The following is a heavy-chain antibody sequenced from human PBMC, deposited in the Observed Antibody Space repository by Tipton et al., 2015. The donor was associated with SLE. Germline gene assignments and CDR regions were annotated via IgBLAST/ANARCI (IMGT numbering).Heavy chain of an antibody. CDR1: GGSISSSGYY. V-gene: IGHV4-39*02. Sequence: TLSLTCSVSGGSISSSGYYWGWIRQPPGKGLEWIGSIYYSGSTYYNPSLKSRVTISVDTSKNQFSLKLSSVTAADTAVYYCAREVAAQAAFDIWGQGTMVTVSS. CDR2: IYYSGST. J-gene: IGHJ3*02. CDR3: AREVAAQAAFDI. D-gene: IGHD6-13*01.